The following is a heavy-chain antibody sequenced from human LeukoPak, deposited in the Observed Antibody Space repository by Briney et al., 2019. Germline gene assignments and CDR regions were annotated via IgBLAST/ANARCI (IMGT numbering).Heavy chain of an antibody. D-gene: IGHD5-18*01. CDR1: GDSINDYY. V-gene: IGHV4-59*01. CDR3: ARGGGYSYGSFDY. Sequence: SETLSLTCTVSGDSINDYYWSWIRQSPGKGLEWIGYIYYSGSTSYNPSLKSRVTISLDTSNNHSSLKLRSVTAADTAVYYCARGGGYSYGSFDYWGQGTLVTVSS. J-gene: IGHJ4*02. CDR2: IYYSGST.